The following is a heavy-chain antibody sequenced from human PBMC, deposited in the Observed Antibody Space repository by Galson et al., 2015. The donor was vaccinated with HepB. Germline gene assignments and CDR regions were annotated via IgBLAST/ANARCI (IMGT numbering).Heavy chain of an antibody. J-gene: IGHJ6*03. CDR2: ISGSGGST. D-gene: IGHD2-2*01. Sequence: SWVRQAPGKGLEWVSAISGSGGSTYYADSVKGRFTISRDNSKNTLYLQMNSLRAEDTAVYYCASFPYCSSTSCSGDYMDVWGKGTTVTVSS. V-gene: IGHV3-23*01. CDR3: ASFPYCSSTSCSGDYMDV.